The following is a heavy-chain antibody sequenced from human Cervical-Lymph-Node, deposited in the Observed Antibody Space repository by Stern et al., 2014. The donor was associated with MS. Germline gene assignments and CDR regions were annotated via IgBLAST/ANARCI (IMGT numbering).Heavy chain of an antibody. D-gene: IGHD3-22*01. CDR3: ARRDYYDSSGYYGDAFDI. Sequence: QVQLVESGAEVKKPGSSVKVSCKASGGTFSSYAISWVRQAPGQGLEWMGEIIPIFGTVNYAQKFQGRVTITAEASTTTAYMELSGLRSEDTAVYYCARRDYYDSSGYYGDAFDIWGQGTMVTVSS. CDR1: GGTFSSYA. J-gene: IGHJ3*02. CDR2: IIPIFGTV. V-gene: IGHV1-69*01.